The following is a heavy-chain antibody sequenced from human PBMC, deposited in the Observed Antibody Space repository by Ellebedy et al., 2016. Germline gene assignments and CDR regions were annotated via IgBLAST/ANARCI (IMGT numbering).Heavy chain of an antibody. D-gene: IGHD5-18*01. CDR1: GFTISSYT. J-gene: IGHJ3*01. V-gene: IGHV3-23*01. CDR2: FAGDGST. Sequence: GGSLRLXCAASGFTISSYTLSWVRQAPGKGLEWVSAFAGDGSTYYADSVKGRFTISTDTSKNTLYLQMNNLRAEDSAFYYCAKDSTVTPPDAFDVWGQGTIVTVSS. CDR3: AKDSTVTPPDAFDV.